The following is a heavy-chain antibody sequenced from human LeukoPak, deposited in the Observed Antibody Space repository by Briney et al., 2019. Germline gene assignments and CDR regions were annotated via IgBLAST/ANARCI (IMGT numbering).Heavy chain of an antibody. CDR2: IRYDGSNK. CDR3: AKGGSSSWDHFDF. V-gene: IGHV3-30*02. Sequence: GGSLRLSCAASGFTFSSYWMSWVRQAPGKGLEWVAFIRYDGSNKYYADSVKGRFTISRDNSKNTLFLQMNSLRAGDTAVYYCAKGGSSSWDHFDFWGQGTLVTVSS. J-gene: IGHJ4*02. D-gene: IGHD6-13*01. CDR1: GFTFSSYW.